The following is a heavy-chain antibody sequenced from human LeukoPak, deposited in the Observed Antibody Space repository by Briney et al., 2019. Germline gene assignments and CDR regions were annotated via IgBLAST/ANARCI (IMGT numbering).Heavy chain of an antibody. Sequence: GGSLRLSCAASGFTFSDYSMNWVRQAPGKGLEWVSYISLSVNTNYYGDAVKDRFTISRDNAKNSLCLHMDSLRAEDTAVYYCARGAYSRDWAYFDHWGQGTLVTVSS. CDR3: ARGAYSRDWAYFDH. V-gene: IGHV3-48*04. D-gene: IGHD6-19*01. CDR2: ISLSVNTN. CDR1: GFTFSDYS. J-gene: IGHJ4*02.